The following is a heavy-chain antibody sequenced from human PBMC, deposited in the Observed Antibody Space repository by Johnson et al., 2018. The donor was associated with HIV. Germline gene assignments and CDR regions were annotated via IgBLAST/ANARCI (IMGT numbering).Heavy chain of an antibody. CDR2: ISYDGSNK. J-gene: IGHJ3*02. CDR1: GFTFSSYA. CDR3: ANDLGIVGAVHRTFDI. V-gene: IGHV3-30*18. Sequence: VQLVESGGGVVQPGRSLRLSCAASGFTFSSYAMHWVRQAPGKGLEWVAVISYDGSNKYYADSVKGRFTISRDNSKSTLYLQMNSLRAEDTAVYYCANDLGIVGAVHRTFDIWGQGTMVTVSS. D-gene: IGHD1-26*01.